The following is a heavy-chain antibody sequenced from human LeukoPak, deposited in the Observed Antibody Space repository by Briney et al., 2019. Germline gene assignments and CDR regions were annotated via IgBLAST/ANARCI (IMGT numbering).Heavy chain of an antibody. CDR3: AGTLAAADYLAEYFQN. V-gene: IGHV4-59*08. Sequence: SETLSLTCTVSGGSISSYYWSWIRQPPGKGLEWIGYIYYSGSTNYNPSLKSRVTISVDTSKNQFSLKLSSVTAADTAVYYCAGTLAAADYLAEYFQNWGQGTLVTISS. CDR1: GGSISSYY. CDR2: IYYSGST. J-gene: IGHJ1*01. D-gene: IGHD6-13*01.